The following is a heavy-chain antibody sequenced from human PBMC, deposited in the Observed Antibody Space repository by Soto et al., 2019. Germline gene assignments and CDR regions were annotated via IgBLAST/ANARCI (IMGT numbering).Heavy chain of an antibody. D-gene: IGHD3-3*01. CDR3: ARDGGLEWLFPPYYYYMDV. Sequence: GGSLRLSCAASGFTFSDYYMSWIRQAPGKGLEWVSYISSSGSTIYYADSVKGRFTISRDNAKNSLYLQMNSLRAEDTAVYYCARDGGLEWLFPPYYYYMDVWGKGTTVTVSS. J-gene: IGHJ6*03. CDR1: GFTFSDYY. CDR2: ISSSGSTI. V-gene: IGHV3-11*01.